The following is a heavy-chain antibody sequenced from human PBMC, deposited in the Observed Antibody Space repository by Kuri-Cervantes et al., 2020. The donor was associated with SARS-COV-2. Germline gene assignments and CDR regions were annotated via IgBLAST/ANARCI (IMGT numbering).Heavy chain of an antibody. J-gene: IGHJ6*03. CDR2: ISSSGSTI. Sequence: TLSLTCAASGFTFSDYYMSWIRQAPGKGLEWVSYISSSGSTIYYADSVKGRFTISRDNAKNSLYLQMNSLRAEDTAVYYCARVRLKTFLNYMDVWGKGTTVTVSS. CDR1: GFTFSDYY. V-gene: IGHV3-11*04. CDR3: ARVRLKTFLNYMDV. D-gene: IGHD3-3*01.